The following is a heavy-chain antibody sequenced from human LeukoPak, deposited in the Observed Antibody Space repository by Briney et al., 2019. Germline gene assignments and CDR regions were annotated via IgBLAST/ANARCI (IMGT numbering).Heavy chain of an antibody. CDR2: ISGSGGNT. CDR3: AKDVNGWQIATFDC. V-gene: IGHV3-23*01. CDR1: GFTFSNYA. D-gene: IGHD6-19*01. Sequence: GGSLRLSCAASGFTFSNYALIWVRQAPGKGLEWVSGISGSGGNTYYADSVKGRFTISRDNSMDTLFLRMDSLRVEDTAVYYRAKDVNGWQIATFDCWGQGTLVTVSS. J-gene: IGHJ4*02.